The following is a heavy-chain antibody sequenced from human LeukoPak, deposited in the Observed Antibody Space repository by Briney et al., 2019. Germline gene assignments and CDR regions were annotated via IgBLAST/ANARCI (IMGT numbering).Heavy chain of an antibody. CDR1: GGTFSSYA. V-gene: IGHV1-8*03. CDR2: MNPNSGNT. Sequence: GASVKVSCKASGGTFSSYAISWVRQATGQGLEWMGWMNPNSGNTGYAQKFQGRVTITRNTSISTAYMELSSLRSENTAVYYCARGRVFDYWGQGTLVTVSS. J-gene: IGHJ4*02. CDR3: ARGRVFDY.